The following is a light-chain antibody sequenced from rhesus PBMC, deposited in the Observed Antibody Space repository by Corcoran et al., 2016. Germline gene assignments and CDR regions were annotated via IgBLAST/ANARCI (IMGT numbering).Light chain of an antibody. J-gene: IGKJ4*01. CDR1: QTVSSN. CDR2: DVS. Sequence: EIVMTQSPATLSLSPGERATLSCRASQTVSSNLAWYQQKPGQAPSLLIYDVSRRATGLPDRFSGSGSGTDFTVTISSLEPEDCVVYYGQQYSDWPLTFGGGTKVEI. CDR3: QQYSDWPLT. V-gene: IGKV3-42*03.